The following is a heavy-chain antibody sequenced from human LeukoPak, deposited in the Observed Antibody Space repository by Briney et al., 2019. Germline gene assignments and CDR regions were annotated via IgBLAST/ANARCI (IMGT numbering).Heavy chain of an antibody. D-gene: IGHD2-15*01. CDR3: ARTEPVTIAVSTGWWFDP. Sequence: ASVKVSCKASGYTFTSYGISWVRQAPGQGLEWMGWISAYNGNTNYAQKLQGRVTITTDTSTSTAYMELRSLRSDDTAVYYCARTEPVTIAVSTGWWFDPWGQGTLVTVSS. V-gene: IGHV1-18*01. CDR2: ISAYNGNT. CDR1: GYTFTSYG. J-gene: IGHJ5*02.